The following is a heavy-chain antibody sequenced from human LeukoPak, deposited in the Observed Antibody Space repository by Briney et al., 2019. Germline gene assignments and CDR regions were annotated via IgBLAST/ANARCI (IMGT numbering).Heavy chain of an antibody. J-gene: IGHJ4*02. V-gene: IGHV3-66*01. CDR3: AREGGHDYSDYGGVFDY. Sequence: PGGSLRLSCAASGFTVTTNYMSWVRQAPGKGLEWVSMIYGGGSTFYAASVEGRFTLSRDNSKNTLLLQMNSLRAEDTAVYYCAREGGHDYSDYGGVFDYWGQGTLVTVSS. CDR2: IYGGGST. D-gene: IGHD4-11*01. CDR1: GFTVTTNY.